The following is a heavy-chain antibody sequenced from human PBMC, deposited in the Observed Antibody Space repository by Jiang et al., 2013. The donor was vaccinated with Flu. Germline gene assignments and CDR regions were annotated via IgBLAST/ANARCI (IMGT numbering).Heavy chain of an antibody. CDR2: ISYDGSNK. CDR3: AKDRVHGDGDWYFDL. Sequence: QLLESGGGVVQPGRSLRLSCAASGFTFSSYGMHWVRQAPGKGLEWVAVISYDGSNKYYADSVKGRFTISRDNSKNTLYLQMNSLRAEDTAVYYCAKDRVHGDGDWYFDLWGRGTLVTVSS. CDR1: GFTFSSYG. J-gene: IGHJ2*01. V-gene: IGHV3-30*18. D-gene: IGHD4-17*01.